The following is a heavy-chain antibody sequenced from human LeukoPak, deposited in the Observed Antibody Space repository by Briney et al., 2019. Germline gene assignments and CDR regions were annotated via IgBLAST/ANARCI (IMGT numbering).Heavy chain of an antibody. J-gene: IGHJ4*02. CDR3: ARDRAWNYFDY. CDR1: EFTFSRHG. D-gene: IGHD3-3*01. Sequence: GRSLRLSCAPSEFTFSRHGMHWVRQAPGKGLEWVAIISNDGSRKYYAYSVEGRFTISRDNSKNTLYLQMDSLRAEDTAVYYCARDRAWNYFDYWGQGTLVTVSS. CDR2: ISNDGSRK. V-gene: IGHV3-30*03.